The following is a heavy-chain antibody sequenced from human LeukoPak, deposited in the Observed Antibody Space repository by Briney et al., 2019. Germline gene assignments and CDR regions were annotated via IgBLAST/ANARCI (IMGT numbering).Heavy chain of an antibody. D-gene: IGHD1-26*01. CDR2: IYNSGST. CDR1: GGSISTYY. V-gene: IGHV4-59*01. Sequence: SETLSLTCTVSGGSISTYYWSWIRQPPGKGLEWIGYIYNSGSTNYNPSLKSRVTISLDTSKNQFSLKLSSVTAADTAVYYCARDRGGTYSQFDSWGQGTLVTVSS. CDR3: ARDRGGTYSQFDS. J-gene: IGHJ5*01.